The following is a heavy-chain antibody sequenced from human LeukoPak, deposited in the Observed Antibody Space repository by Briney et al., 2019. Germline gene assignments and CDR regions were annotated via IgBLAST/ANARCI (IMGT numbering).Heavy chain of an antibody. CDR2: VSYRGST. CDR3: ATNAGPAALDAIDI. V-gene: IGHV4-59*08. CDR1: GDSINRHY. D-gene: IGHD2-2*01. J-gene: IGHJ3*02. Sequence: SETLSLTCTVSGDSINRHYWSWIRQTPGKGLEWISYVSYRGSTNYNPSLESRVTISVDTSNNQFSLRLSSVTAADTGVYYCATNAGPAALDAIDIWGQGTIVIVSS.